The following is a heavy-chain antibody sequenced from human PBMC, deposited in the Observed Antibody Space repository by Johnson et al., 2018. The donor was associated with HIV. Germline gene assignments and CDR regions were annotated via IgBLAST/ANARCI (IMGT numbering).Heavy chain of an antibody. V-gene: IGHV3-74*02. CDR2: MNADGKTT. D-gene: IGHD6-6*01. Sequence: VQLVESGGGLVQPGGSLRLSCAASGFTFINYWMHWVRQAPGKGLVWVSRMNADGKTTTYADSVKGLFTISRDNSKNTLYLVMNRLRPEDTAVYYCARVQIAARWSDALHFWGQGTKVTVSS. CDR3: ARVQIAARWSDALHF. J-gene: IGHJ3*01. CDR1: GFTFINYW.